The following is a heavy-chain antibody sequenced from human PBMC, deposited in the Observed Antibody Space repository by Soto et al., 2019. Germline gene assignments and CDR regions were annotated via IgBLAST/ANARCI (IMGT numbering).Heavy chain of an antibody. D-gene: IGHD2-2*01. Sequence: GGSLRLSCAASGFTFSSYSMNWVRQAPGKGLGWVSYISSSSSTIYYADSVKGRFTISRDNAKNSLYLQMNSLRAEDTAVYYCARGIVVVPAAVDYWGQGTLVTVSS. CDR3: ARGIVVVPAAVDY. J-gene: IGHJ4*02. CDR2: ISSSSSTI. V-gene: IGHV3-48*01. CDR1: GFTFSSYS.